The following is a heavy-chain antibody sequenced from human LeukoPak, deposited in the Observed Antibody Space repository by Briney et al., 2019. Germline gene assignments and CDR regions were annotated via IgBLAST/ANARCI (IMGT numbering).Heavy chain of an antibody. D-gene: IGHD2-15*01. J-gene: IGHJ6*03. Sequence: QSGGSLRLSCAASGFTFSTYAIHWVRQAPGKGLEWVAVISYDGSNKYYADSVKGRFTISRDNSKNTLYLQMNSLRAEDTAVYYCAKVSVVAAIKVRYMDVWGKGTTVTVSS. CDR2: ISYDGSNK. CDR1: GFTFSTYA. V-gene: IGHV3-30*04. CDR3: AKVSVVAAIKVRYMDV.